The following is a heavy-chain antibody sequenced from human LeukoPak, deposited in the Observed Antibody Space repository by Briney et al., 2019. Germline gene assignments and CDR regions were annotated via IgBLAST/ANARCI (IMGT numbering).Heavy chain of an antibody. CDR3: ARGWGSGFVFDY. V-gene: IGHV3-72*01. D-gene: IGHD7-27*01. Sequence: GGSLRLSCAASGFTFSDHYMDWVRQAPGKGLDWVGRARNKANSYTTQYAASVKGRFTISRDDSKNSLYPQMNSLKTEDTAVYYCARGWGSGFVFDYWGQGTLVTVSS. CDR2: ARNKANSYTT. J-gene: IGHJ4*02. CDR1: GFTFSDHY.